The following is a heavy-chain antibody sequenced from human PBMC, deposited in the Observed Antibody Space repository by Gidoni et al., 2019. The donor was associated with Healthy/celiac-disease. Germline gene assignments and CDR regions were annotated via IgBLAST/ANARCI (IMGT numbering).Heavy chain of an antibody. V-gene: IGHV3-21*01. J-gene: IGHJ3*02. D-gene: IGHD6-13*01. CDR2: ISSSSSYI. CDR3: ARDPPAALAFDI. CDR1: GFTFSSYS. Sequence: EVQLVESGGGLVKPGGSLRLSCAASGFTFSSYSMNWVRQAPGKGLEWVSSISSSSSYIYYADSVKGRFTISRDNAKNSLYLQMNSLRAEDTAVYYCARDPPAALAFDIWGQGTMVTVSS.